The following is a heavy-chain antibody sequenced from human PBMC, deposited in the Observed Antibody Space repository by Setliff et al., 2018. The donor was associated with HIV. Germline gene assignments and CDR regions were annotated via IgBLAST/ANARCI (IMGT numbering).Heavy chain of an antibody. CDR1: GFTFSSYS. V-gene: IGHV3-21*01. D-gene: IGHD6-13*01. Sequence: GSLRLSCAASGFTFSSYSMNWVRQAPGKGLEWVSSISRSSSYIYYSDSVMGRFAITRDKSKNTLYLQMDSLKGEDTALYYCARDRWADRNYYFDSWGQGTLVTVSS. CDR2: ISRSSSYI. CDR3: ARDRWADRNYYFDS. J-gene: IGHJ4*02.